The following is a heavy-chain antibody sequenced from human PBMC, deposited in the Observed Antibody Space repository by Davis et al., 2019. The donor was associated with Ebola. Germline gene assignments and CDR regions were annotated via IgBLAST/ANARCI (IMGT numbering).Heavy chain of an antibody. CDR1: GFTFSSYT. CDR2: ISSSSRYI. J-gene: IGHJ4*02. Sequence: GGSLRLSCATSGFTFSSYTMDWVRQAPGKGLEWVSSISSSSRYIYYADSVKGRFTVSRDNAKSSLYLQMNSLRAEDTAVYYCARVKVVTTYYFDYWGQGILVTVSS. D-gene: IGHD4-23*01. CDR3: ARVKVVTTYYFDY. V-gene: IGHV3-21*06.